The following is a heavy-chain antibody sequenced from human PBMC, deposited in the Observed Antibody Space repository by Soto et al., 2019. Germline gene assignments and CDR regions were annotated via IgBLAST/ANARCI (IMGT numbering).Heavy chain of an antibody. J-gene: IGHJ4*02. CDR3: AKGVGYDSSSWPFDY. Sequence: GGSLGLSCAASGFTFSSYGMHWVRQAPGKGLEWVAVISYDGSNKYYADSVKGRFTISRDNSKNTLYLQMNSLRAEDTAVYYCAKGVGYDSSSWPFDYWGQGTLVTVSS. V-gene: IGHV3-30*18. D-gene: IGHD6-13*01. CDR2: ISYDGSNK. CDR1: GFTFSSYG.